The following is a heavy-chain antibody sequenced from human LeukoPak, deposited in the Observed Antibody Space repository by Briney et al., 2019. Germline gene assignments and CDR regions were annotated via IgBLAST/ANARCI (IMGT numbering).Heavy chain of an antibody. J-gene: IGHJ6*03. Sequence: GGSLRLSCAASGFTVSSNYMSWVRQAPGKGLEWVSVIYSGGSTYYADSVKGRFTISRDNSKNTLYLQMNSLRAEDAAVYYCARGRVSYYYYMDVWGKGTTVTVSS. CDR3: ARGRVSYYYYMDV. D-gene: IGHD2-8*01. CDR2: IYSGGST. CDR1: GFTVSSNY. V-gene: IGHV3-53*01.